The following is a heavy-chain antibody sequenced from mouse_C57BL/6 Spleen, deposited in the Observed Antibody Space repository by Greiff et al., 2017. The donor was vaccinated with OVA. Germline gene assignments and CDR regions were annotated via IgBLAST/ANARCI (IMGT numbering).Heavy chain of an antibody. CDR3: TRSLYYGSSYFDY. CDR1: GYTFTSYW. J-gene: IGHJ2*01. CDR2: IYPGNSDT. V-gene: IGHV1-5*01. Sequence: VQLQQSGTVLARPGASVKMSCKTSGYTFTSYWMHWVKQRPGQGLEWIGAIYPGNSDTSYNQKFKGKAKLTAVTSASTAYMELSSLTNEDSAVYDCTRSLYYGSSYFDYWGQGTTLTVSS. D-gene: IGHD1-1*01.